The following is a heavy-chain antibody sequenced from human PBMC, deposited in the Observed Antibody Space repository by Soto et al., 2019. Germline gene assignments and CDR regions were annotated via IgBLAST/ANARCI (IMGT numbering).Heavy chain of an antibody. CDR3: ARGGFWSGYYSWFDP. CDR2: IIPLFGTT. D-gene: IGHD3-3*01. J-gene: IGHJ5*02. Sequence: QVQLVQSGAEVKKPGSSVKVSCKTSGGTISNYAISWVRQAPGQGLEWMGGIIPLFGTTNYAQKFQGRVTITADESXXTAYMELSSLRYEDTAVYYCARGGFWSGYYSWFDPWGQGTLVTVSS. CDR1: GGTISNYA. V-gene: IGHV1-69*12.